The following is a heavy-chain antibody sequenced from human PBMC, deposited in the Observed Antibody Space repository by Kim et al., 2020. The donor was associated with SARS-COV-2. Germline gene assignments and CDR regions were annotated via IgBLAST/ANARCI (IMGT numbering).Heavy chain of an antibody. D-gene: IGHD4-17*01. V-gene: IGHV1-2*04. J-gene: IGHJ4*01. CDR1: GYTFTGYY. CDR3: ARGCYGEYLSPVVHFCLVDY. CDR2: INPNSGGT. Sequence: ASVKVSCKASGYTFTGYYIHWVRQAPGQGLEWMGWINPNSGGTNYGQKFPGWVTLPRDTSISTAYLELSRLSSDDTAVYYCARGCYGEYLSPVVHFCLVDYWGHGNLFTVSS.